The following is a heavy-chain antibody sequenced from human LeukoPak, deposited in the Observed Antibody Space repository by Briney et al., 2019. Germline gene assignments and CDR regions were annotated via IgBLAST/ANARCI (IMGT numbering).Heavy chain of an antibody. V-gene: IGHV4-39*02. Sequence: TETLSLTCTVSGGSISSSSYYWGWIRQPPGKGLEWIGSIYYSGSTYYNPSLKSRVTISVDTSKNQFSLKLSSVTAADTAVYYCARELVGATHDWGQGTLVTVSS. CDR2: IYYSGST. J-gene: IGHJ4*02. CDR1: GGSISSSSYY. D-gene: IGHD1-26*01. CDR3: ARELVGATHD.